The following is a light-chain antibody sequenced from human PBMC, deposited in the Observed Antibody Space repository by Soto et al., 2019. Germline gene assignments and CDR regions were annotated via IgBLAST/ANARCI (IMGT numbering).Light chain of an antibody. J-gene: IGKJ1*01. V-gene: IGKV3-20*01. CDR1: QSVSSIY. Sequence: EMVLTQSPGTLSLSPGERATLSCRASQSVSSIYLAWYQQKPGQAPRLLIYGASSRATGIPDRFSGGGSGTDFTLTISRLEPEDFAVYYCQQYGSSVPTFGQGTKVEIK. CDR3: QQYGSSVPT. CDR2: GAS.